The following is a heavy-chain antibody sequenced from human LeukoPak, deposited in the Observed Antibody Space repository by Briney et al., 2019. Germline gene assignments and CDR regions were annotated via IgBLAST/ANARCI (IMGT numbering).Heavy chain of an antibody. J-gene: IGHJ1*01. D-gene: IGHD4-23*01. CDR2: IYYSGST. CDR3: ARDGNSRSLQH. Sequence: SETLSLTYTVSDDFISSYYWSWIRQPPGKGLEWIGNIYYSGSTNYDPSLKSRVTISIDTSKTQFSLKLKSVTAADTAVYYCARDGNSRSLQHWGQGTLVTVFS. CDR1: DDFISSYY. V-gene: IGHV4-59*01.